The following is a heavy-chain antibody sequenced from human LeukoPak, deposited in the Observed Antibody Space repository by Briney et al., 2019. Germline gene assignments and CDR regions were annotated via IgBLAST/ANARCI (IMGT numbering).Heavy chain of an antibody. CDR2: IWYDGSNK. D-gene: IGHD6-13*01. Sequence: PGGSLRLSCAASGFTFSSYGMHWVRQAPGKGLEWVAVIWYDGSNKYYADSVKGRFTISRDNSKNTLYLQMNSLRAEDTAVYYCARVGSSSPLDFDYYTDVWGKGTTVTVSS. CDR1: GFTFSSYG. V-gene: IGHV3-33*01. J-gene: IGHJ6*03. CDR3: ARVGSSSPLDFDYYTDV.